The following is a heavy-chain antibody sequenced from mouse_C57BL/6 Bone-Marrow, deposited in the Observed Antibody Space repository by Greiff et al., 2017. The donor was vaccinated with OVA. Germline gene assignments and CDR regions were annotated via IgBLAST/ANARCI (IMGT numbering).Heavy chain of an antibody. CDR2: INPNNGGT. Sequence: VQLQQSGPELVKPGASVKISCKASGYTFTDYYMNWVKQSHGKSLEWIGDINPNNGGTSYNQKFKGKATLTVDKSSSTAYMELRSLTSEDSAVYYCAMEDYYGSSPWFAYWGQGTLVTVSA. D-gene: IGHD1-1*01. V-gene: IGHV1-26*01. CDR3: AMEDYYGSSPWFAY. J-gene: IGHJ3*01. CDR1: GYTFTDYY.